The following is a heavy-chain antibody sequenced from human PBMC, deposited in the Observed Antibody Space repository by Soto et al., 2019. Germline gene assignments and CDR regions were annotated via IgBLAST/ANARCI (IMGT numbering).Heavy chain of an antibody. CDR2: IWYDGSNK. D-gene: IGHD6-19*01. J-gene: IGHJ6*03. V-gene: IGHV3-33*01. CDR1: GVTFSSYG. Sequence: GSLRLSCAASGVTFSSYGMHWVRQAPGKGLEWVAVIWYDGSNKYYADSVKGRFTISRDNSKNTLYLQMNSLRAEDTAVYYCARDRIAVADTGLGYYYYMDVWGKGTTVTVSS. CDR3: ARDRIAVADTGLGYYYYMDV.